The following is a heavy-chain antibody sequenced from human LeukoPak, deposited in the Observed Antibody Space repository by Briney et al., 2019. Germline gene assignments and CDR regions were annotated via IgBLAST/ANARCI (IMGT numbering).Heavy chain of an antibody. J-gene: IGHJ5*02. CDR2: IIPIFGTA. Sequence: SVKVSCKASGGTFSSYATSWVRLAPGQGLEWMGGIIPIFGTANYAQKFQGRVTITADESTSTAYMELSSLRSEDTAVYYCARVSLRGMVYAPWFDPWGQGTLVTVSS. D-gene: IGHD2-8*01. CDR1: GGTFSSYA. CDR3: ARVSLRGMVYAPWFDP. V-gene: IGHV1-69*13.